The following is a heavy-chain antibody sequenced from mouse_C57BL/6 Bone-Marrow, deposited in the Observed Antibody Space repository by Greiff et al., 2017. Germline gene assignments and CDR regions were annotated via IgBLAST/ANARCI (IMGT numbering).Heavy chain of an antibody. CDR1: GFTFSDFY. J-gene: IGHJ1*03. CDR2: SRNKANDYTT. CDR3: ARDGGYFDV. Sequence: EVNVVESGGGLVQSGRSLRLSCATSGFTFSDFYMEWVRQAPGKGLEWIAASRNKANDYTTEYSASVKGRFIVSRDTSQSILYLQMNALRAEDTAIYYCARDGGYFDVWGTGTTVTVSS. V-gene: IGHV7-1*01.